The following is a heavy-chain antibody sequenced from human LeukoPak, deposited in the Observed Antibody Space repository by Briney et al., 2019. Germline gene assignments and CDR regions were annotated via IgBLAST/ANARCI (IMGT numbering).Heavy chain of an antibody. J-gene: IGHJ4*02. CDR3: AKDQRDYGSGSSALDY. Sequence: GGSLRLSCAASGFTFSSYGMSWVRQAPGKGLEWVSAISGSGGSTYYADSVKGRFTISRDNSKNTLYLQMNSLRAEDTAVYYCAKDQRDYGSGSSALDYWGQGTLVTVSS. CDR1: GFTFSSYG. V-gene: IGHV3-23*01. D-gene: IGHD3-10*01. CDR2: ISGSGGST.